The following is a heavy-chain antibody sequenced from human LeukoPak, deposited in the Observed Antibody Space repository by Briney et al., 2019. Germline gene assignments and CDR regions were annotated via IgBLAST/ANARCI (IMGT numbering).Heavy chain of an antibody. CDR2: INQDESSI. CDR3: AKRLNDATTYDL. CDR1: GFTLSRYW. Sequence: GGSVRLSCAASGFTLSRYWMRWVRQTRGKGLEWVASINQDESSIFYVDSVKGRFTISRDNAKNSLFLQMNSLRVEDTAFYYCAKRLNDATTYDLWGHGALVTVSS. J-gene: IGHJ4*01. D-gene: IGHD5-24*01. V-gene: IGHV3-7*01.